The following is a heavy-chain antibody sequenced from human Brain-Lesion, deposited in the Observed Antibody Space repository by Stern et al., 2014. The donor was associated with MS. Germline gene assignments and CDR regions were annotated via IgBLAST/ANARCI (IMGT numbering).Heavy chain of an antibody. CDR3: ARDITGSSAYFAY. D-gene: IGHD1-14*01. CDR2: ISWNSGTI. J-gene: IGHJ4*02. CDR1: GFTFDDYA. Sequence: VQLVQSGVDLVQPGRSLRLSCAAFGFTFDDYAMHWVRQAPGKGLEGVAGISWNSGTIGYADSVKGRFTTSRDNAYSSLYLQMNSLRPEDTALYYCARDITGSSAYFAYWGQGTLVTVSS. V-gene: IGHV3-9*01.